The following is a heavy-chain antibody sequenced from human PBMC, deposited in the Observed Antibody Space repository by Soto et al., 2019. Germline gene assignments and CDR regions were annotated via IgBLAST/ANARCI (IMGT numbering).Heavy chain of an antibody. CDR2: ISGNGGIT. V-gene: IGHV3-23*01. J-gene: IGHJ5*02. CDR1: GFTFSSFA. CDR3: ARDVIAPPNYFDP. D-gene: IGHD4-4*01. Sequence: GGSLRLSCAASGFTFSSFAMSWVRQAPGKGLEWVSAISGNGGITYYADSVKGRFTISRDNSKSTLYLQMNSLRAEDTAVYYCARDVIAPPNYFDPWGQGTLVTVSS.